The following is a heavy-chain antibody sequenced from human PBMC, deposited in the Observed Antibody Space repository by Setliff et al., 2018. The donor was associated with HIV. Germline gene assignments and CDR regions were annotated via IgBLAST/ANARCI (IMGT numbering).Heavy chain of an antibody. J-gene: IGHJ4*02. D-gene: IGHD3-10*01. CDR3: ARWHPPYGFWEEDY. V-gene: IGHV4-59*08. CDR1: GGSISSYY. Sequence: PSETLSLTCKVSGGSISSYYWSWIRQPPGKGLEWIGYIYYSGSTNYNPSLKSRVTISIDTSKNQFSLKLSSVTAADTAVYYCARWHPPYGFWEEDYWGQGTLVTVSS. CDR2: IYYSGST.